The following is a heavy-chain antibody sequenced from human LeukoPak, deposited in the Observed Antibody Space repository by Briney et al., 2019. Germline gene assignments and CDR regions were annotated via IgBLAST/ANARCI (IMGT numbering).Heavy chain of an antibody. V-gene: IGHV1-8*01. D-gene: IGHD6-13*01. CDR2: MNPNSGNT. CDR3: GGGGIAAAGPFAP. Sequence: WASVKVSCRASGYTFTSYDINWVRQATGQGLEWMGWMNPNSGNTGYAQKFQGRVTMTRNTSISTAYMELSSLRSEDTAVYYCGGGGIAAAGPFAPWGQGPLVTVSS. CDR1: GYTFTSYD. J-gene: IGHJ5*02.